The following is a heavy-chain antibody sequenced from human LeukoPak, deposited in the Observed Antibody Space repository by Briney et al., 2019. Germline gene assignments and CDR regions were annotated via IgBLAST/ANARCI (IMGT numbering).Heavy chain of an antibody. Sequence: GGSLILSCAASGFNFSSYAMHSVRQAPGKGLEWAAVISYDGSNKYYADSVKGRFTISRDNSKNTLYLQMNSLRAEDTAVSFCARGIVVVMGGFDYWGQGTLVTVSS. D-gene: IGHD3-22*01. J-gene: IGHJ4*02. CDR3: ARGIVVVMGGFDY. CDR1: GFNFSSYA. CDR2: ISYDGSNK. V-gene: IGHV3-30-3*01.